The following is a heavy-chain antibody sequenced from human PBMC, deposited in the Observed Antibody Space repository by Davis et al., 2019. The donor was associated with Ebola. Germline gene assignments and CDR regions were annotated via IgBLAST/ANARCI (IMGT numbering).Heavy chain of an antibody. D-gene: IGHD4-17*01. CDR1: GFTFSGSA. CDR2: IRSKANSYAT. CDR3: TSTVTNRDY. V-gene: IGHV3-73*01. J-gene: IGHJ4*02. Sequence: GESLKISCAASGFTFSGSAMHWVRQASGKGLEWVGRIRSKANSYATAYAASVKGRFTISRDDSKNTAYLQMNSLKTEDTAVYYCTSTVTNRDYWGQGTLVTVSS.